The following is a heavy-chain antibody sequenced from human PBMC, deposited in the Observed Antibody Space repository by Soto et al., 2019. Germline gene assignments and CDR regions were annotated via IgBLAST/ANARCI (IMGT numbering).Heavy chain of an antibody. CDR1: GFTFGSHG. Sequence: QVQLVESGGGVVQPGGSLRVSCATSGFTFGSHGMHWVRQAPGKGLEWVGVIWSDGSKKYYADSVKGRFTISRDNSKNTLYLQMNSLRAEDTAVYYCARRSEPRCFWSAYVLDYGMDVWGQGTTGTVSS. CDR3: ARRSEPRCFWSAYVLDYGMDV. CDR2: IWSDGSKK. D-gene: IGHD3-3*01. V-gene: IGHV3-33*01. J-gene: IGHJ6*02.